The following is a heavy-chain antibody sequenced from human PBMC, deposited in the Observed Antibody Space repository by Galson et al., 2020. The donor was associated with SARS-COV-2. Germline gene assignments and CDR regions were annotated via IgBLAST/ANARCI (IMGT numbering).Heavy chain of an antibody. CDR1: GGSISSSSYY. CDR2: IYYRESN. V-gene: IGHV4-39*01. Sequence: SETLSLTCTVSGGSISSSSYYWGWIRQPPGEGLEWIGSIYYRESNYYNPSLTSRVTMSVDTSKNQFSLKLSSVTAADTAVYYCARQILTGYYSFYYCDYWGQGTLVTVSS. J-gene: IGHJ4*02. D-gene: IGHD3-9*01. CDR3: ARQILTGYYSFYYCDY.